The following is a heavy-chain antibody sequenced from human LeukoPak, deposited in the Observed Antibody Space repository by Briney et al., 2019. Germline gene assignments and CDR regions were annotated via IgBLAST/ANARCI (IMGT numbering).Heavy chain of an antibody. Sequence: SETLSLTCTVSGGSISGYYWSWLRQPPGKGLEWIGYIYYSGSTNYNPSLKSRVTISLHTSKNQFSLKLSSVTAADTAVYYCARVQIAYSYGLFDYWGQGTLVTVSS. CDR1: GGSISGYY. CDR3: ARVQIAYSYGLFDY. CDR2: IYYSGST. J-gene: IGHJ4*02. V-gene: IGHV4-59*01. D-gene: IGHD5-18*01.